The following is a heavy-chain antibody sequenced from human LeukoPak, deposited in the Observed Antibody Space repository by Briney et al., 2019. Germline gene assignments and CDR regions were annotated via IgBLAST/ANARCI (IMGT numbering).Heavy chain of an antibody. CDR1: GFTFSDHY. CDR3: VREYYYDFPQ. J-gene: IGHJ4*02. Sequence: SGGSLRLSCAASGFTFSDHYMDWVRQAPGKGLVWVGRSRAKIDSYTTEYAASVKGRFTISRDESENTLYLHMNSLKTEDTAVYYCVREYYYDFPQWGQGTLVTVSS. V-gene: IGHV3-72*01. CDR2: SRAKIDSYTT. D-gene: IGHD3-3*01.